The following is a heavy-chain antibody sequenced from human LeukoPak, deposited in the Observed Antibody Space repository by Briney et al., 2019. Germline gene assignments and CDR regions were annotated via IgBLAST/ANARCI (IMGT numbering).Heavy chain of an antibody. V-gene: IGHV1-69*01. D-gene: IGHD2-2*01. CDR1: GGTFSRYA. CDR3: ARLGYCSSTSCSDAFDI. CDR2: IIPIFGTA. J-gene: IGHJ3*02. Sequence: ASVKVSCQASGGTFSRYAISWVRQAPGQGLGWMVGIIPIFGTANYAQKFQGRVTITEDESTSTAYMELSSLRSEDTAVYYCARLGYCSSTSCSDAFDIWGQGTMVTVSS.